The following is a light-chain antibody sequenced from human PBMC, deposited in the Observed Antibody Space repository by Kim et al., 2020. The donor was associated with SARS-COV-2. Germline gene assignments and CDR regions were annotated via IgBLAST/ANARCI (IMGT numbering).Light chain of an antibody. J-gene: IGKJ4*01. CDR2: AAS. V-gene: IGKV1-9*01. Sequence: IQLTQSPSSLSASVGDRVTITCQASQDISNYLDWYQQKPGKAPKLLIYAASTLETGAPSRFSGSGSGTDFTLTISSLQPEDFATYYCQQFENYPLTFGGGTKVDI. CDR1: QDISNY. CDR3: QQFENYPLT.